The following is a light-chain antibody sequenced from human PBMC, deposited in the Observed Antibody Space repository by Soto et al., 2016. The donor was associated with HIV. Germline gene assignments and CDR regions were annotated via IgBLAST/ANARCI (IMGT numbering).Light chain of an antibody. J-gene: IGLJ1*01. CDR2: DDS. CDR1: NIGTKA. Sequence: SYVLTQPPSVSVASGETATITCGGDNIGTKAVHWYQQRPGQAPVLVLFDDSDRPSGIPERFSASKSQNTATLTISRVEAGDEADFYXQVWDSSSDHPGVFGTGTKVTV. CDR3: QVWDSSSDHPGV. V-gene: IGLV3-21*02.